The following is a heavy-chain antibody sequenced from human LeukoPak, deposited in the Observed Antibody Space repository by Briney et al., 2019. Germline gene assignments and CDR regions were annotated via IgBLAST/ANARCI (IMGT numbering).Heavy chain of an antibody. CDR1: GGSFSGYY. V-gene: IGHV4-34*01. Sequence: PSETLSLTCAVYGGSFSGYYWSWIRQPPGKGLEWIGEINHSGSTNYNPSLKSRVTISVGTSKNQFSLKLSSVTAADTAVYYCARYGWYYYYGMDVWGQGTTVTVSS. J-gene: IGHJ6*02. CDR3: ARYGWYYYYGMDV. CDR2: INHSGST. D-gene: IGHD2-8*02.